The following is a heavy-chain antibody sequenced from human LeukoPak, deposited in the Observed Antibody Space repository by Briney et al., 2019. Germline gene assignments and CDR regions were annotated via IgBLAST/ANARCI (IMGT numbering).Heavy chain of an antibody. Sequence: GESLKISCKGSGYSFTSYWIGWVRQMPGKGLEWMGVIYPGDSDTRYSPSFQGQVTISADKPISTAYLQWSSLKASDTAMYYCARHSNPNYYDSSGYYNFDYWGQGTLVTVSS. CDR3: ARHSNPNYYDSSGYYNFDY. V-gene: IGHV5-51*01. CDR2: IYPGDSDT. J-gene: IGHJ4*02. D-gene: IGHD3-22*01. CDR1: GYSFTSYW.